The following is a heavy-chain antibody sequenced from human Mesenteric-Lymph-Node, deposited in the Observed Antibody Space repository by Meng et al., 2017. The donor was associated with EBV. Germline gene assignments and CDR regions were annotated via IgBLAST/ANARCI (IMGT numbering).Heavy chain of an antibody. CDR1: GGSFASTSYY. CDR2: ISYSGST. CDR3: ARADYYDTSGNLDF. V-gene: IGHV4-39*01. Sequence: QVRLQESGPGLVKPSETLSLTCSVSGGSFASTSYYWVWIRQPPGKGLEWIGSISYSGSTYYNPSLKSRVTISVDTPKNQFSLKLRSVTATDTAVYYCARADYYDTSGNLDFWGQGTLVTVSS. D-gene: IGHD3-22*01. J-gene: IGHJ4*02.